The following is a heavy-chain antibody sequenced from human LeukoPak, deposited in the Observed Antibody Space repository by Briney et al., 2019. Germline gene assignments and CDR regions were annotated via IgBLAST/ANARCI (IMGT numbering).Heavy chain of an antibody. D-gene: IGHD4-23*01. CDR1: GFTFSSYA. CDR3: ARLVVTYYFDY. Sequence: GSLRLSCAASGFTFSSYAMHWVRQAPGKGLEWVAVISYDGSNKYYADSVKGRFTISRDNSKNTLYLQMNSLRAEDTAVYYCARLVVTYYFDYWGQGTLVTVSS. V-gene: IGHV3-30-3*01. CDR2: ISYDGSNK. J-gene: IGHJ4*02.